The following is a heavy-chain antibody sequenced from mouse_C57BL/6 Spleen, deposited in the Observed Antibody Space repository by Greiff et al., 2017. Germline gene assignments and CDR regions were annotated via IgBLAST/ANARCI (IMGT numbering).Heavy chain of an antibody. D-gene: IGHD2-3*01. CDR3: TSDGYCGY. Sequence: VQLQQSGAELVRPGASVTLSCTASGFTFTDYEMHWVKQTPVHGLEWIGSIDPETGGTAYTQKFKGKAILTADKSYNTAYLELSSLTSADSAVYYCTSDGYCGYWGQGTTLTVSS. CDR1: GFTFTDYE. CDR2: IDPETGGT. V-gene: IGHV1-15*01. J-gene: IGHJ2*01.